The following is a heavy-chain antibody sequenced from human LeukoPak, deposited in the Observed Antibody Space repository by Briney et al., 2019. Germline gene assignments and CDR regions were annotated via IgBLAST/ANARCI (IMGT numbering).Heavy chain of an antibody. D-gene: IGHD6-19*01. Sequence: SETLSLTCAVYGGSFSGYYWSWICQPPGKGLEWIGEINHSRSTNYNPSLKSRVTISVDTSKNQFSLKLSSMTAADTAVYYCARDVYSSGWSSAYYYYMDVWGKGTTVTVSS. V-gene: IGHV4-34*01. CDR1: GGSFSGYY. CDR2: INHSRST. J-gene: IGHJ6*03. CDR3: ARDVYSSGWSSAYYYYMDV.